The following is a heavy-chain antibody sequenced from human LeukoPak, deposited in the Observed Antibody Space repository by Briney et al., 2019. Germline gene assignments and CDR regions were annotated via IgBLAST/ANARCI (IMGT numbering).Heavy chain of an antibody. J-gene: IGHJ4*02. CDR1: GGSISSSSYY. V-gene: IGHV4-39*07. CDR3: ARDRYYYDSSGSVFDY. D-gene: IGHD3-22*01. CDR2: IYYSGST. Sequence: SETLSLTCTVSGGSISSSSYYWGWLRQPPGKGLEWIGSIYYSGSTYYNPSLKSRVTISVDTSKNQFSLKLSSVTAADTAVYYCARDRYYYDSSGSVFDYWGQGTLVTVSS.